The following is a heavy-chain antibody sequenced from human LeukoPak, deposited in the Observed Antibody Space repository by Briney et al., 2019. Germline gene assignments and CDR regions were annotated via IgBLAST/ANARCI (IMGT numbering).Heavy chain of an antibody. J-gene: IGHJ4*02. CDR2: IYYSGST. D-gene: IGHD5-18*01. V-gene: IGHV4-39*01. CDR1: GGSISSSSYY. Sequence: SETLSLTCTVSGGSISSSSYYWGWIRQPPGKGLEWIGSIYYSGSTYYNPSLRSRVTISVDTSKNQFSLKLSSVTAADTAVYYCARGRARIQLWLSLGNYFDYWGQGTLVTVSS. CDR3: ARGRARIQLWLSLGNYFDY.